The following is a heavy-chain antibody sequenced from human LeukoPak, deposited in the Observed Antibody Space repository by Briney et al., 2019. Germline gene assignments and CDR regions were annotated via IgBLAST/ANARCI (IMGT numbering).Heavy chain of an antibody. J-gene: IGHJ4*02. CDR3: ARHNLLRYSSGWVDY. V-gene: IGHV5-51*01. CDR1: GYSFTSYW. Sequence: GESLKISCKGSGYSFTSYWIAWVRQMPGKGLEWMGIIYPGDSDTRYSPSFQGQVTTSADKSISTAYLQWSSLKASDTAMYCCARHNLLRYSSGWVDYWGQGTLVTVSS. D-gene: IGHD6-19*01. CDR2: IYPGDSDT.